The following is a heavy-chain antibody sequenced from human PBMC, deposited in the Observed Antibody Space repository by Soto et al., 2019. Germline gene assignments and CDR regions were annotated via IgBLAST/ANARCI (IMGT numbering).Heavy chain of an antibody. CDR2: IYYSGST. J-gene: IGHJ5*02. V-gene: IGHV4-30-4*01. Sequence: QVQLQESGPGLVKPSQTLSLTCTVSGGSISSGDYYWSWIRQPPGKGLEWIGYIYYSGSTYYNPSLKSRVTISGDTSKNQFSLKLSSVTAADTAVYYCARDRSLWFGPNWFDPWGQGTLVTVSS. CDR1: GGSISSGDYY. CDR3: ARDRSLWFGPNWFDP. D-gene: IGHD3-10*01.